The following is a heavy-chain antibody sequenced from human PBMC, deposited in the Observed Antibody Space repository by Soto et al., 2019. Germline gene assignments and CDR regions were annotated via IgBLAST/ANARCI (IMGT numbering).Heavy chain of an antibody. CDR1: GFTFNSYW. V-gene: IGHV3-7*03. D-gene: IGHD3-16*01. CDR2: IKEDGSER. J-gene: IGHJ6*02. CDR3: TRGPPGGYGLDV. Sequence: PGGSLRLSCAASGFTFNSYWMSWVRQAPGKGLEWVANIKEDGSERYYVDSVKGRFTISRDNAKNSLYLQMEGLRVEDTAVYYCTRGPPGGYGLDVWGRGTEVTVSS.